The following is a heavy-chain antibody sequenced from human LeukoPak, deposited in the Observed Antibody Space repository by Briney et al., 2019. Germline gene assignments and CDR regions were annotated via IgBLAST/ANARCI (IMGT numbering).Heavy chain of an antibody. Sequence: GGSLRLSCAASGFTFSSYNMIWVRQAPGKELEWVANLKWDGSETYYVDSVKGRFTISRDTAKNSVHLQMNSLRAEDTAVYYCARVLFGYSYGYYFDYWGQGALVTVSS. V-gene: IGHV3-7*03. CDR3: ARVLFGYSYGYYFDY. CDR2: LKWDGSET. J-gene: IGHJ4*02. CDR1: GFTFSSYN. D-gene: IGHD5-18*01.